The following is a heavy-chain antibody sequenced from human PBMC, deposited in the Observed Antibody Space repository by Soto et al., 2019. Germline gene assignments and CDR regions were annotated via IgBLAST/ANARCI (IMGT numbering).Heavy chain of an antibody. CDR1: GFSLSTSGVG. J-gene: IGHJ4*02. Sequence: QITLKESGPTLVKPTQTLTLTCTFSGFSLSTSGVGVGWIRQPPGKALEWLALIFWDYDKRYSPSLKSRLTSTKDTSKNQMVLTRTNMDPVDSATYYCAHSLIPNWGSRGAFDYWGQGTLVPVSS. D-gene: IGHD7-27*01. CDR2: IFWDYDK. CDR3: AHSLIPNWGSRGAFDY. V-gene: IGHV2-5*02.